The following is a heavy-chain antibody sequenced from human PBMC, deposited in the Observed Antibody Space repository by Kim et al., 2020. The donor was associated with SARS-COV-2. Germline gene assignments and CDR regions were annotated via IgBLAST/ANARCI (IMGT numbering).Heavy chain of an antibody. Sequence: GGSLKLSCAASGFIFSLYAMNWVRQAPGKGLEWVSYISKTGNNIYYRDSVKGRFTISRDNAKNSLFLQMNSLRVEDTAVYYCAREGVGGKGDYWGQGTLVTVSS. CDR1: GFIFSLYA. J-gene: IGHJ4*02. V-gene: IGHV3-48*03. CDR3: AREGVGGKGDY. CDR2: ISKTGNNI.